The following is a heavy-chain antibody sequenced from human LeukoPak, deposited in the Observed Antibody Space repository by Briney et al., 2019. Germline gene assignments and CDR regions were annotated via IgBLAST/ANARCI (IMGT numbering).Heavy chain of an antibody. D-gene: IGHD1-1*01. CDR1: GGSISSYY. CDR3: AREGVYGIIDY. V-gene: IGHV4-59*01. J-gene: IGHJ4*02. CDR2: IYYSGST. Sequence: SETLSLTCTVSGGSISSYYWSWIRQPPGKGLEWIGYIYYSGSTDYNPSLKSRVTISVDTSKNQFSLKLSSVTAADTAVYYCAREGVYGIIDYWGQGTLVTVSS.